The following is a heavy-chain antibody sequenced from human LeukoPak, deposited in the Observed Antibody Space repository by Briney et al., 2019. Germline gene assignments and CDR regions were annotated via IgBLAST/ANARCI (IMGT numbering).Heavy chain of an antibody. CDR3: ARGAYGSGSYPLPFGY. V-gene: IGHV3-21*01. Sequence: GGSLRLSCAASGFTVSSTYMSWVRQTPGKGLEWVSGISVSGGSTYYADSVKGRFTISRDNAKNSLYLQMNSLRAEDTAVYYCARGAYGSGSYPLPFGYWGQGTLVTVSS. J-gene: IGHJ4*02. D-gene: IGHD3-10*01. CDR2: ISVSGGST. CDR1: GFTVSSTY.